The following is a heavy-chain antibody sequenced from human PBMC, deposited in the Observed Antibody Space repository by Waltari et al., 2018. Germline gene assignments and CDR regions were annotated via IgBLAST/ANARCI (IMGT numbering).Heavy chain of an antibody. V-gene: IGHV1-18*04. CDR3: ARVGLGVWGSTAPAFDI. J-gene: IGHJ3*02. Sequence: QVQLVQSGAEVKTPGASVKVSCMAPGYTFTSYGISWVPQAPGQGLEWMGWISAYNGNTNYAQKLQGRVTMTTDTSTSTAYMELRSLRSDDTAVYYCARVGLGVWGSTAPAFDIWGQGTMVTVSS. CDR2: ISAYNGNT. CDR1: GYTFTSYG. D-gene: IGHD7-27*01.